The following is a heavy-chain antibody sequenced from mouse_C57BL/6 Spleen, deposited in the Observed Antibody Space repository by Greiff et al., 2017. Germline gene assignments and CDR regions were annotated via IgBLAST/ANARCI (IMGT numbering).Heavy chain of an antibody. CDR3: ARKGYYGSSPGAMDY. Sequence: VQLQQPGTELLQPGASVKLSCKASGYTFTSYWMHLVKQRPGPGLEWIGNINPSNGGANYNEKFMSKATLTVDKSSSSDYMQISSLTSEDSAVYYCARKGYYGSSPGAMDYWGQGTSVTVSS. J-gene: IGHJ4*01. CDR2: INPSNGGA. V-gene: IGHV1-53*01. CDR1: GYTFTSYW. D-gene: IGHD1-1*01.